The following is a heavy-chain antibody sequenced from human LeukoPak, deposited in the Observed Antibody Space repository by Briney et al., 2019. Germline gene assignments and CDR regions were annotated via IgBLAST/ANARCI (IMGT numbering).Heavy chain of an antibody. CDR1: GFTFSSYW. D-gene: IGHD5-24*01. CDR2: IKQDGSEK. Sequence: GGSLRLSCTASGFTFSSYWMNWVRQAPGKGLEWVANIKQDGSEKYYVDSVKGRFTISRDNAQKSLYLQMNSLRAEDTAVYYCARETEMAKLDYWGQGTLVTVSS. J-gene: IGHJ4*02. V-gene: IGHV3-7*04. CDR3: ARETEMAKLDY.